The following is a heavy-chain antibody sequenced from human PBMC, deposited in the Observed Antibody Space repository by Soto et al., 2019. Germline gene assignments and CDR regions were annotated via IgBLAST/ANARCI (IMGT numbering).Heavy chain of an antibody. CDR2: ISAYNGNT. CDR1: GYTFTSYG. J-gene: IGHJ5*02. Sequence: ASVKVSCKASGYTFTSYGISWVRQAPGQGLEWMGWISAYNGNTNYAQKLQGRVTMTTDTSTSTAYMELRSLRSDDTAVYYCARYPPPVRFLEWSPRLGPWGQGTLVTVSS. CDR3: ARYPPPVRFLEWSPRLGP. D-gene: IGHD3-3*01. V-gene: IGHV1-18*04.